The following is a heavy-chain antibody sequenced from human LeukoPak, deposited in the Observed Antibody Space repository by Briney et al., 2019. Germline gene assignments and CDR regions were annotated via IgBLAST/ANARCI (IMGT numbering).Heavy chain of an antibody. D-gene: IGHD3-16*02. Sequence: GGSLRLSCAASGFTFSSYWMSWVRQAPGKGLEWVANIKQDGSEKYYVDSVKGRFTISRDNSKNTLYLQMNSLRAEDTAVYYCAKNVRYPPVDYWGQGTLVTVSS. V-gene: IGHV3-7*03. CDR1: GFTFSSYW. CDR3: AKNVRYPPVDY. CDR2: IKQDGSEK. J-gene: IGHJ4*02.